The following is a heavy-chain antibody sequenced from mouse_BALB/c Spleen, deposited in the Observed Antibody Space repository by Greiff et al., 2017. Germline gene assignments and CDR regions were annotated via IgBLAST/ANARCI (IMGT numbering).Heavy chain of an antibody. CDR3: ARHEGGNYDAMDY. CDR1: GFTFSSYG. D-gene: IGHD2-1*01. V-gene: IGHV5-6*01. J-gene: IGHJ4*01. CDR2: ISSGGSYT. Sequence: EVMLVESGGDLVKPGGSLKLSCAASGFTFSSYGMSWVRQTPDKRLEWVATISSGGSYTYYPDSVKGRFTISRDNAKNTLYLQMSSLKSEDTAMYYCARHEGGNYDAMDYWGQGTSVTVSS.